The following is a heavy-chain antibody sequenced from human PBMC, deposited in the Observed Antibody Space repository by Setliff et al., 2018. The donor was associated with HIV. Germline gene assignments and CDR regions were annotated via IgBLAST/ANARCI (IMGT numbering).Heavy chain of an antibody. CDR3: ARSGSGYGANAFDI. D-gene: IGHD5-12*01. V-gene: IGHV4-61*09. CDR2: IYTTGST. Sequence: KPSETLSLTCTVSGGSITSGYYYWNWIRQPAGKGLEWIGHIYTTGSTNYNPSLNSRVTISVDTSRNQFSLKMGSVTAAATAVYYCARSGSGYGANAFDIWGQGTKVTVSS. J-gene: IGHJ3*02. CDR1: GGSITSGYYY.